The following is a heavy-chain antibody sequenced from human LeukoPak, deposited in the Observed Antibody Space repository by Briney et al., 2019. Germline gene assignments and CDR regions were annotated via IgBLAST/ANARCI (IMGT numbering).Heavy chain of an antibody. V-gene: IGHV3-49*04. D-gene: IGHD1-7*01. Sequence: GRSLRLSCTASGFTFGDYAMSWVRQAPGKGLEWVGFIRSKAYGGTTEYAASVKGRFTISRDDSKSIAYLQMNSLKTEDTAVYYCTSVLNWDWNYSDYWGQGTLVTVSS. CDR1: GFTFGDYA. CDR3: TSVLNWDWNYSDY. CDR2: IRSKAYGGTT. J-gene: IGHJ4*02.